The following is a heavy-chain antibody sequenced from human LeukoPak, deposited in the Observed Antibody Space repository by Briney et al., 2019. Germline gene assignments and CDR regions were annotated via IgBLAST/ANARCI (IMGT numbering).Heavy chain of an antibody. CDR1: GGSTSSNSYY. V-gene: IGHV4-39*01. Sequence: PSETLSLTCTVSGGSTSSNSYYWGWIRQPPGKGLEWIGSIYYSGSTYYNPSLKSRVTISIDTSKNQFSLKLSPVTAADTAVYYCARLFDYWGQGTLVTVSS. J-gene: IGHJ4*02. CDR2: IYYSGST. CDR3: ARLFDY.